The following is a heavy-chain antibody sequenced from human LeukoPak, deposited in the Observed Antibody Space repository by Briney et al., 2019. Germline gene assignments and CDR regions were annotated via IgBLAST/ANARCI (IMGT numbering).Heavy chain of an antibody. CDR1: GGSFSGYY. CDR3: ARDINRGAFDI. D-gene: IGHD1-14*01. Sequence: SETLSLTCAVYGGSFSGYYWSWIRQPPGKGLEWIGEINHSGSTNYNPSLKSRVTISVDTSKNQFSLKLSSVTAADTAVYYCARDINRGAFDIWGQGTMVTVSS. J-gene: IGHJ3*02. V-gene: IGHV4-34*01. CDR2: INHSGST.